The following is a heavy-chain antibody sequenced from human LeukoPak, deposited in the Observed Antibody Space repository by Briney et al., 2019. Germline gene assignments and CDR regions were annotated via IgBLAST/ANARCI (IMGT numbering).Heavy chain of an antibody. V-gene: IGHV5-51*01. Sequence: GESLKISCQGSGYSFTSYWIGWVRQMPGKGLEWMGIIYPGDSDTRYSPSFQGQVTISADKSISTAYLQWSSLKASDTAMYYCARHPDYPYYYDSSGYPPNYYFDYWGQGTLVTVSS. CDR3: ARHPDYPYYYDSSGYPPNYYFDY. CDR1: GYSFTSYW. J-gene: IGHJ4*02. D-gene: IGHD3-22*01. CDR2: IYPGDSDT.